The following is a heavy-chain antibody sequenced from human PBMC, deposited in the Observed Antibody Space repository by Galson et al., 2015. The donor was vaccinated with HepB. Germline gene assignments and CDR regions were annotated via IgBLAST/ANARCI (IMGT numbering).Heavy chain of an antibody. CDR2: IDWDDDK. CDR1: GFSLNTSGMC. J-gene: IGHJ4*02. Sequence: PALVKPTQTLTLTCTFSGFSLNTSGMCVSWIRQPPGKALEWLARIDWDDDKYYSTSLKTRLTVSKDTSKNQVVLTMTNMDPVDTATYYCARILNYYDSNGYLLGTFDYWGQGTLVTVSS. D-gene: IGHD3-22*01. CDR3: ARILNYYDSNGYLLGTFDY. V-gene: IGHV2-70*11.